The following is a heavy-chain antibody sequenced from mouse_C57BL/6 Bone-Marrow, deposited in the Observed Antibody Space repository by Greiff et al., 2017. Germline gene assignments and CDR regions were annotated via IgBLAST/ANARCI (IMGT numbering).Heavy chain of an antibody. Sequence: QVHVKQSGAELARPGASVKLSCKASGYTFTSYGISWVKQRTGQGLEWIGEIYPRGGNTYYNEKFKGKATLTADKSSSTAYMELRSLTSEDSAVYFCARRGLRDYWGQGTTLTVSS. J-gene: IGHJ2*01. CDR2: IYPRGGNT. CDR3: ARRGLRDY. V-gene: IGHV1-81*01. D-gene: IGHD1-1*01. CDR1: GYTFTSYG.